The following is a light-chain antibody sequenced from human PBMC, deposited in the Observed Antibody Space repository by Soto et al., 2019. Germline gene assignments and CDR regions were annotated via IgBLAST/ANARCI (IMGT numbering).Light chain of an antibody. V-gene: IGKV3-20*01. Sequence: EIVLTQSPGTLSLSPGERATLSCKASQSVSSSYLAWYRQKPGQAPRLLIHGASSRATGIPDRFSGSGSGTDFTLTISRLEPEDFAVYYCQQYGSSPSITFGQGTRRDIK. CDR1: QSVSSSY. CDR2: GAS. J-gene: IGKJ5*01. CDR3: QQYGSSPSIT.